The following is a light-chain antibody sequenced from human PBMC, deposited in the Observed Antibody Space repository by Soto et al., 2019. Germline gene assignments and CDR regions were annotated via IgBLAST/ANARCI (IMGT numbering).Light chain of an antibody. V-gene: IGKV3-15*01. CDR2: GAS. CDR3: QQYNNWPPYT. Sequence: EIVMTQSPATLSVSPGERATLSCRASQSVSSNLAWYQQKPGQAPRLLIYGASTRATGIPARFSGSGSGTEFTLTISSLQSEDFGVYYCQQYNNWPPYTFGQGTKVDIK. J-gene: IGKJ2*01. CDR1: QSVSSN.